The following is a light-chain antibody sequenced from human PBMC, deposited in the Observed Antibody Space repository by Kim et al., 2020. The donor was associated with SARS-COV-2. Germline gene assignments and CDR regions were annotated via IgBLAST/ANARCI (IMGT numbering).Light chain of an antibody. J-gene: IGKJ1*01. V-gene: IGKV1-6*01. CDR3: LQDDTYPWT. Sequence: ASVGGRVPITCRASQGIRNDVGWYQQKPGKAPKLLIYAISTLQSGVSSRFSGSGSGTDFTLTISSLQPEDSATYYCLQDDTYPWTFGQGTKVDIK. CDR2: AIS. CDR1: QGIRND.